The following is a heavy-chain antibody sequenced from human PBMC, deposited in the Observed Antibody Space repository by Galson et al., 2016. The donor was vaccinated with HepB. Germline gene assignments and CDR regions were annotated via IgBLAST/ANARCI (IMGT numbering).Heavy chain of an antibody. CDR3: ARASSGSDY. V-gene: IGHV4-61*01. CDR1: GVSVIGGFYY. J-gene: IGHJ4*02. Sequence: SETLSLTCTVSGVSVIGGFYYWTWIRQPPGKGLEWIGYISYSGSTNYNPSLKSRVTISIDTSKNQFSLKLSSVTAADTAVYYCARASSGSDYWGQGTLVTVSS. CDR2: ISYSGST. D-gene: IGHD5-12*01.